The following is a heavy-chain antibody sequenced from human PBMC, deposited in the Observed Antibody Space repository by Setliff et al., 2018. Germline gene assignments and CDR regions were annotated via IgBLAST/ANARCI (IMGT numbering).Heavy chain of an antibody. D-gene: IGHD5-12*01. V-gene: IGHV4-4*07. J-gene: IGHJ6*02. CDR3: ARDQWVRSPPLYFSYSMDV. CDR2: ISTSGNT. CDR1: GGSIINSYY. Sequence: KSSETLSLTCTVSGGSIINSYYWSWIRQPAGKGLEWIGRISTSGNTNYNPSLKSRVTVSLDTSKNQFSLKLTSMTAADTAVYYCARDQWVRSPPLYFSYSMDVWGQGTTVTAP.